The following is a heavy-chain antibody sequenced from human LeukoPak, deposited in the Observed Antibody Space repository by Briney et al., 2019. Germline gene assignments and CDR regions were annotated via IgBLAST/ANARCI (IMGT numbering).Heavy chain of an antibody. CDR3: AKKARQLDVWFDP. V-gene: IGHV4-39*07. CDR2: IYYSGST. D-gene: IGHD6-6*01. Sequence: SETLSLTCTVSGGSISSSSYYWGWIRQPPGKGLEWIGSIYYSGSTYYNPSLKSRVTISVDTSKNQFSLKLSSVTAADTAVYYCAKKARQLDVWFDPWGQGTLVTVSS. CDR1: GGSISSSSYY. J-gene: IGHJ5*02.